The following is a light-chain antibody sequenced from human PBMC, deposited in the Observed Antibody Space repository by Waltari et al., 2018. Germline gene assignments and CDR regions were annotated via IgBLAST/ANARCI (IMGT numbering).Light chain of an antibody. V-gene: IGLV2-23*02. CDR3: SSYAGSSKGV. Sequence: QSALTQPASVSGSPGQSITISCTGTSSDVGNYKRVSWYQQHPGKAPKLMIYAVSKRPSGVSDRFSGSKSGDMASLTISGLQPEDYAEYFCSSYAGSSKGVFGGGTKVTVL. J-gene: IGLJ2*01. CDR1: SSDVGNYKR. CDR2: AVS.